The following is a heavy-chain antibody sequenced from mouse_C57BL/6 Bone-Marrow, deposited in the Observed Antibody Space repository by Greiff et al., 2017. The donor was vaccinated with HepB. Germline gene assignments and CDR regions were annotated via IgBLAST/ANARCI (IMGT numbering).Heavy chain of an antibody. CDR1: GYAFSSSW. CDR2: IYPGDGDT. CDR3: ARCYYYGSSHWYFDV. Sequence: QVQLQQSGPELVKPGASVKISCKASGYAFSSSWMNWVKQRPGKGLEWIGRIYPGDGDTNYNGKFKGKATLTADKSSSTAYMQLSSLTSEDSAVYFCARCYYYGSSHWYFDVWGTGTTVTVSS. D-gene: IGHD1-1*01. J-gene: IGHJ1*03. V-gene: IGHV1-82*01.